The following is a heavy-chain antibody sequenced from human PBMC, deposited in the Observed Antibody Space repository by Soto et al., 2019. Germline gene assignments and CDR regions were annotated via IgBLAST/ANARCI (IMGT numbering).Heavy chain of an antibody. V-gene: IGHV4-59*12. J-gene: IGHJ4*02. Sequence: PSETLSLTCTVSGGSISSYYWNWIRQPPGKGLEWIGYISYSGTTNYNLSLESRVTISLDTSKSQFSLKLTSVTAADTAVYYCGRGPRRSGSYYGIDYWGQGTLVTVSS. CDR3: GRGPRRSGSYYGIDY. CDR1: GGSISSYY. D-gene: IGHD1-26*01. CDR2: ISYSGTT.